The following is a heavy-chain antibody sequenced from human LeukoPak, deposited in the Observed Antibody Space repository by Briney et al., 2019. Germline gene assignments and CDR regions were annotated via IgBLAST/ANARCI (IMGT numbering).Heavy chain of an antibody. CDR1: GFTFDDYG. CDR2: INWNGGST. Sequence: PGGSLRLSCAASGFTFDDYGMSWVRQAPGKGLEWVSGINWNGGSTGYADSVKGRFTISRDNSKNTLYLQMNSLRAEDTAVYYCAKGPKFHFDYWGQGTLVTVSS. D-gene: IGHD2-21*01. J-gene: IGHJ4*02. V-gene: IGHV3-20*04. CDR3: AKGPKFHFDY.